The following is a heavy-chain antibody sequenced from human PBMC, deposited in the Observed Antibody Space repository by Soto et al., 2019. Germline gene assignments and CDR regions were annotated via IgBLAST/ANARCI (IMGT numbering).Heavy chain of an antibody. CDR1: GGTFSSYT. D-gene: IGHD6-19*01. Sequence: ASVKVSCKASGGTFSSYTISWVRQAPGQGLEWMGRIIPILGIANYAQKFQGRVTITADKSTSTAYMELSSLRSEDTAVYYCARASHRLDLIGYSSGWLFDYWGQGTLVTVSS. CDR2: IIPILGIA. V-gene: IGHV1-69*02. J-gene: IGHJ4*02. CDR3: ARASHRLDLIGYSSGWLFDY.